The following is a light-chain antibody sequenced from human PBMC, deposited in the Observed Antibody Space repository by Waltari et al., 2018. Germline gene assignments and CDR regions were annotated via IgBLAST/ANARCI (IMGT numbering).Light chain of an antibody. J-gene: IGLJ2*01. CDR3: ISYAGSDNLV. CDR2: EVT. Sequence: QSALTQPPSASGSPGQSVTISCPGISSDVGGYTYVSWYHQHPGKAPKLMIYEVTRRPSGVPDRFSGSKSGNTASLTVSGLQADDEADYYCISYAGSDNLVFGGGTKLTVL. CDR1: SSDVGGYTY. V-gene: IGLV2-8*01.